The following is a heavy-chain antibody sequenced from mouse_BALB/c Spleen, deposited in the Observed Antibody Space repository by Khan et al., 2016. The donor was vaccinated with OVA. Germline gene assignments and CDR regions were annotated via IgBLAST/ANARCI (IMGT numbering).Heavy chain of an antibody. Sequence: VRLQQSGPELVKPGDSMKISCKASGYSFTDYTMNWVKQRHGKNLEWIGLINPYNGVSNYNQKFKGKATLTVDKSSSTAYMELLSLTSGDSAVDYCARSGYGGFAYWGQGALVTVSA. V-gene: IGHV1-18*01. CDR3: ARSGYGGFAY. CDR1: GYSFTDYT. J-gene: IGHJ3*01. D-gene: IGHD1-2*01. CDR2: INPYNGVS.